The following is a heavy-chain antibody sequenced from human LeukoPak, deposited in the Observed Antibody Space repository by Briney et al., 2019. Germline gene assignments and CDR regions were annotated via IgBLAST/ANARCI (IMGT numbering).Heavy chain of an antibody. V-gene: IGHV3-23*01. CDR1: GFTFRTYS. J-gene: IGHJ4*02. D-gene: IGHD5-24*01. Sequence: GGSLRLSCAASGFTFRTYSMNWVRQAPGKGLEWVSGINGGGGSTYYADSVKGRFTISRDNSKNTLYLQMNSLRAEDTAVYYCAKSGYNRFDYWGQGTLVTVSS. CDR2: INGGGGST. CDR3: AKSGYNRFDY.